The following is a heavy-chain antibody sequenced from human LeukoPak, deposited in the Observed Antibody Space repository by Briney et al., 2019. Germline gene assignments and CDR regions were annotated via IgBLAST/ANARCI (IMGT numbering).Heavy chain of an antibody. V-gene: IGHV3-64*01. CDR3: ARDLYDILTGYYPEYYYYYGMDV. D-gene: IGHD3-9*01. J-gene: IGHJ6*02. CDR2: ISSNGGST. Sequence: PGGSLRLSCAASGFTFSSYAMHWVRQASGKGLEYVSAISSNGGSTYYANSVKGRFTISRDNSKNTLYLQMGSLRAEDMAVYYCARDLYDILTGYYPEYYYYYGMDVWGQGTTVTVSS. CDR1: GFTFSSYA.